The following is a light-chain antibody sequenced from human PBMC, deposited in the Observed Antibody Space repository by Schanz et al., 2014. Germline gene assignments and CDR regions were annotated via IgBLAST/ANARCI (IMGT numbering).Light chain of an antibody. CDR1: QSISNW. CDR2: KAS. J-gene: IGKJ1*01. V-gene: IGKV1-5*03. CDR3: QQYNSYSPWT. Sequence: DIQMTQSPSTLSASVGDRVTITCRASQSISNWLAWYQQKPGKAPKVLIYKASSLESGVPSRFSGSGSGTEFTLTISGLQPDDFATYYCQQYNSYSPWTFGQGTKVEIK.